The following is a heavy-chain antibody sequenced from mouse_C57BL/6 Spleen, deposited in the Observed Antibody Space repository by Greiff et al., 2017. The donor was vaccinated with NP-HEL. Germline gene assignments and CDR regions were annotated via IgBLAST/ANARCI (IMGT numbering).Heavy chain of an antibody. CDR3: AISPSLRLSYAMDY. CDR2: IWSGGST. CDR1: GFSLTSYG. Sequence: VQLQQSGPGLVQPSQSLSITCTVSGFSLTSYGVHWVRQSPGKGLEWLGVIWSGGSTDYNAAFISRLSISKDNSKSQVFCKMNSLQADDTAIYYCAISPSLRLSYAMDYWGQGTSVTVSS. J-gene: IGHJ4*01. V-gene: IGHV2-2*01.